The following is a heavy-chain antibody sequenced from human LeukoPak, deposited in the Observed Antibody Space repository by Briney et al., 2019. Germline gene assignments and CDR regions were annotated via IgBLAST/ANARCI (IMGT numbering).Heavy chain of an antibody. J-gene: IGHJ6*02. CDR3: SRDRYNWNDSYYYYGMDV. CDR1: GGSISSYY. D-gene: IGHD1-20*01. Sequence: SETLSLTCTVSGGSISSYYWSWIRQPPGKGLEWIGYIYYSGSTNYNPSLKSRVTISVDTSKNQFSLKLSSVTAADTAVYYCSRDRYNWNDSYYYYGMDVRGQGTRSPSP. CDR2: IYYSGST. V-gene: IGHV4-59*01.